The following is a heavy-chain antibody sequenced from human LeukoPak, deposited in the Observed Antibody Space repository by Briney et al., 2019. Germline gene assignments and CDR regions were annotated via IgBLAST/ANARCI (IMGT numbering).Heavy chain of an antibody. V-gene: IGHV1-69*13. J-gene: IGHJ4*02. Sequence: SVKVSCKASGGTFSSYAISWVRQAPGQGLEWMGGIIPIFGTANYAQKFQGRVTITADESTSTAYMELSSLRSEDTAVYYCARGLLAAPPYYYWGQGTLVTVSS. D-gene: IGHD6-13*01. CDR3: ARGLLAAPPYYY. CDR1: GGTFSSYA. CDR2: IIPIFGTA.